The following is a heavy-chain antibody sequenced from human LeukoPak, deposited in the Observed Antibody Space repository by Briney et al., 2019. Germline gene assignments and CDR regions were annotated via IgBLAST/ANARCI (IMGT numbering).Heavy chain of an antibody. CDR3: ARGGGSSGWHDY. Sequence: SETLSLTCTVSAGSISSDFWSWIRQPPGKGLEWIGYIYYSGSTNYNPSLKSRVAISVDTSKNRFSLKLSSVTAAHTAVYYCARGGGSSGWHDYWGRGTLVTVSS. D-gene: IGHD6-19*01. V-gene: IGHV4-59*01. J-gene: IGHJ4*02. CDR2: IYYSGST. CDR1: AGSISSDF.